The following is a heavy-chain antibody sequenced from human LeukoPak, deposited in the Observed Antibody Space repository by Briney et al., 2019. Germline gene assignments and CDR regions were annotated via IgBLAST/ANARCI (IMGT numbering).Heavy chain of an antibody. CDR3: ARYTSSWFDS. D-gene: IGHD6-13*01. V-gene: IGHV4-59*01. CDR2: MFYSGST. CDR1: GGSISSYF. Sequence: SGTLSLTCTVPGGSISSYFWSWIRQPPGKGLEWIAYMFYSGSTNYNPSLKSRVTISVDTSKNQFSLDLSSVTAADTAVYYCARYTSSWFDSWGQGTLVTVSS. J-gene: IGHJ5*01.